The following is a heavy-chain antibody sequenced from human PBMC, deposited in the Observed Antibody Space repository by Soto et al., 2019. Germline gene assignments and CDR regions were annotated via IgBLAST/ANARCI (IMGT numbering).Heavy chain of an antibody. Sequence: EVQLLESGGGLVQPGGSLRLSCAASGFTFSSYAMSWVRQAPAQGLEWVSGVSGSGGGMYYADSVKGRFTISRDSSKNTLYLQMDSLRAEDTAVYYCAKKTDSSSPWGALDIWGQGTMVSVSS. CDR1: GFTFSSYA. V-gene: IGHV3-23*01. CDR3: AKKTDSSSPWGALDI. D-gene: IGHD6-6*01. CDR2: VSGSGGGM. J-gene: IGHJ3*02.